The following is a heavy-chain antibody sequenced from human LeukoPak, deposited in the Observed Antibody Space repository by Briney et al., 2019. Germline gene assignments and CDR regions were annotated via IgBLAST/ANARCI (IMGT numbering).Heavy chain of an antibody. CDR1: GFTFSSYA. Sequence: GGSLSLSWAASGFTFSSYAMSWVRQAQGKGLEWVSAISGSGGSTYYADSVKGRFTISRDNSKNTLYLQMNSLRAEDTAVYYCAKVYSGSYSEYDYWGQGTLVTVSS. J-gene: IGHJ4*02. V-gene: IGHV3-23*01. CDR3: AKVYSGSYSEYDY. D-gene: IGHD1-26*01. CDR2: ISGSGGST.